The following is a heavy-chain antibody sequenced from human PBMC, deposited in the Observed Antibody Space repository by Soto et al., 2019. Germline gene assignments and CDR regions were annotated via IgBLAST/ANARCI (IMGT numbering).Heavy chain of an antibody. J-gene: IGHJ4*02. CDR1: GYTFTSYG. D-gene: IGHD1-26*01. CDR2: ISAYNGDT. V-gene: IGHV1-18*01. CDR3: ARSDGVRIVLTFDN. Sequence: ASVKVSCKASGYTFTSYGISWVRQAPGQGLEWMGWISAYNGDTNYAQKLHGRVTMTTDPSTSTAYMELRSLGSDDTAVYYCARSDGVRIVLTFDNWGQGTLVTVSS.